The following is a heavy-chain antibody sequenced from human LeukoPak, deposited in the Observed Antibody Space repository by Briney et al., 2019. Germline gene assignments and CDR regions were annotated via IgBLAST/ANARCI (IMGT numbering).Heavy chain of an antibody. J-gene: IGHJ4*02. CDR3: ARAYSSSWYDY. CDR1: GFTVTDNY. V-gene: IGHV3-53*01. D-gene: IGHD6-13*01. CDR2: IYGGGDT. Sequence: GGSLRLSCAASGFTVTDNYMNWVRQSSGKGLEWVSVIYGGGDTNYADSVKGRFIISRDTSKNTVSLQMNSLGAEDTAVYHCARAYSSSWYDYWGQGTLVTVSS.